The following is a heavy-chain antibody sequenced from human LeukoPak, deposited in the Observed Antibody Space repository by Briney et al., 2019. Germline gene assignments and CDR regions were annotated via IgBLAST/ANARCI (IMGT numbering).Heavy chain of an antibody. CDR1: GYSFNMYW. CDR3: ARRLGCSNTACPPDY. CDR2: IYGGDSDT. V-gene: IGHV5-51*01. Sequence: GESLKISCKASGYSFNMYWIGWVRQMPGKGLEWMGIIYGGDSDTRYNLSFQGQVTISPDKFTSTAYLQWSSLKASVTAMCYCARRLGCSNTACPPDYWGQGTLVTVSS. J-gene: IGHJ4*02. D-gene: IGHD2-2*01.